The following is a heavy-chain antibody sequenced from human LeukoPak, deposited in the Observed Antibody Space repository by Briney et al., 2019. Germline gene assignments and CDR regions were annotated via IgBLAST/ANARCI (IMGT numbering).Heavy chain of an antibody. V-gene: IGHV4-39*07. J-gene: IGHJ5*02. CDR2: IYYSGTT. D-gene: IGHD2-2*01. CDR1: GGSISSGSYY. CDR3: AREVDAAAAYNWFDP. Sequence: SEALSLTCTVSGGSISSGSYYWVWIRQPPGKGLEWIGTIYYSGTTYYNPSLKSRVTISVDTSKNQFSLRLSSVTAADTAVYYCAREVDAAAAYNWFDPWGQGTLVTVSS.